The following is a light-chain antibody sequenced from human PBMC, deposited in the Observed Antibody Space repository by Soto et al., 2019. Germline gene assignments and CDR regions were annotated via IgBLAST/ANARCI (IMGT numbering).Light chain of an antibody. CDR1: SSDVGGYSY. CDR3: SSYTSSSTLYV. Sequence: QSALPQPASVSASPGQSITISCTGTSSDVGGYSYDALYQQHPGNATKLMIYEVSNLPSGVSHRFSGSKSGNTASLTISGLQAEDEADYYCSSYTSSSTLYVFGTGTKVTVL. V-gene: IGLV2-14*01. J-gene: IGLJ1*01. CDR2: EVS.